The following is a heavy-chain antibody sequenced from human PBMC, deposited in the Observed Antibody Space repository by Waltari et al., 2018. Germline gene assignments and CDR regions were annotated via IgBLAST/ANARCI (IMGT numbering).Heavy chain of an antibody. CDR1: GGSVTDTRYL. V-gene: IGHV4-39*01. Sequence: QESGPGLLKPSETLSLTCAVSGGSVTDTRYLWGWIRQAPGKGLEWLGNIYYDGNTNYNPSLKSRVSISVDTSQKQFSLKLTSVTATDTAVYYCARQGLYCRSSNCVGLDFSHWGQGTLVAVS. CDR3: ARQGLYCRSSNCVGLDFSH. D-gene: IGHD2-2*01. CDR2: IYYDGNT. J-gene: IGHJ4*02.